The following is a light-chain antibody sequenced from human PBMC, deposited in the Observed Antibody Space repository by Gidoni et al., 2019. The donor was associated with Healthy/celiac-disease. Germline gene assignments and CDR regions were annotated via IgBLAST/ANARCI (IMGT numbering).Light chain of an antibody. CDR3: QQYYSTPLT. J-gene: IGKJ1*01. CDR1: QSVLSSSNNKNY. CDR2: WAS. V-gene: IGKV4-1*01. Sequence: DIVMPQSPDSLAVSLGERATINCKSSQSVLSSSNNKNYLAWYQQKPGQPPKLLIYWASTRESGVPDRFSGSGSGTDFTLTISSLQAEDVAVYYCQQYYSTPLTFGQGTKVEIK.